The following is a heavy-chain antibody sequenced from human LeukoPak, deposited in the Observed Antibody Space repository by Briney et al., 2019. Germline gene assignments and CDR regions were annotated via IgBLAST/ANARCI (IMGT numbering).Heavy chain of an antibody. V-gene: IGHV1-69*13. CDR2: IIPIFGTA. CDR1: GYTFTGYY. J-gene: IGHJ4*02. Sequence: SVKVSCKASGYTFTGYYMHWVRQAPGQGLEWMGGIIPIFGTANYAQKFQGRVTITADESTSTAYMELSSLRSEDTAVYYCAGPPGATSFDYWGQGTLVTVSS. D-gene: IGHD1-26*01. CDR3: AGPPGATSFDY.